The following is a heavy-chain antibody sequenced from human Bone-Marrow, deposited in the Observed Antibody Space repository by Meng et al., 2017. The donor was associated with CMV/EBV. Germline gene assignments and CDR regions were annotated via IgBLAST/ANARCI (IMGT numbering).Heavy chain of an antibody. Sequence: GGSLRLSCAASGFSFSSYEMNWVRQAPGKGLEWVSYISSSGSTKYYADSVKGRFTIYRDNAKNSLYLKMNSLRAEDTAVYYCARGSVGQLGFDHSAFDIWGQGTMVTGSS. CDR3: ARGSVGQLGFDHSAFDI. CDR1: GFSFSSYE. D-gene: IGHD6-6*01. J-gene: IGHJ3*02. CDR2: ISSSGSTK. V-gene: IGHV3-48*03.